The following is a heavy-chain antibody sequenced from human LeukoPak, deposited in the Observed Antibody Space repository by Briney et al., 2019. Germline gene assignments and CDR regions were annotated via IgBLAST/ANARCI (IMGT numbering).Heavy chain of an antibody. CDR1: GFTFSSYS. D-gene: IGHD1-26*01. CDR3: AREPGEGSGSYFDY. CDR2: ISSSSYI. J-gene: IGHJ4*02. Sequence: GGSLSLSCAASGFTFSSYSMNWVRQAPGKGLEWVSSISSSSYIYYADSVKGRFTISRDNAKNSLYLQMNSLRAEDTAVYYCAREPGEGSGSYFDYWGQGTLVTVSS. V-gene: IGHV3-21*01.